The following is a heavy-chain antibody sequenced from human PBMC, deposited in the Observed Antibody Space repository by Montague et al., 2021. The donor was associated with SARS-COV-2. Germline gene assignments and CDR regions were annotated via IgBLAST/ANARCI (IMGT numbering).Heavy chain of an antibody. CDR2: IYPGDSDT. CDR1: GYSFTSYW. D-gene: IGHD6-13*01. J-gene: IGHJ6*03. CDR3: ARRSIAAAGLSYYYYMDV. V-gene: IGHV5-51*01. Sequence: KVSCKGSGYSFTSYWIGWVRQMPGKGLEWMGIIYPGDSDTRYSPSFQGQVTISADKSISTAYPQWSSLKASDTAMYYCARRSIAAAGLSYYYYMDVWGKGTTVTVSS.